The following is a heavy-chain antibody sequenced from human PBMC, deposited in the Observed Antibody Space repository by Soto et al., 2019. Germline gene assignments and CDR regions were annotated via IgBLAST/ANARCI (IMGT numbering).Heavy chain of an antibody. J-gene: IGHJ6*02. CDR1: GGSISSGGYY. Sequence: SETLSLTRTVSGGSISSGGYYWSWIRQRPGKGLEWIGYIYYSGSTYYNPSLKSRVTISLDTSKNQFSLKLSSVTAADTAVYYCARANQLLTNVYGMHVWGQGTTVTVSS. V-gene: IGHV4-31*03. D-gene: IGHD2-2*01. CDR2: IYYSGST. CDR3: ARANQLLTNVYGMHV.